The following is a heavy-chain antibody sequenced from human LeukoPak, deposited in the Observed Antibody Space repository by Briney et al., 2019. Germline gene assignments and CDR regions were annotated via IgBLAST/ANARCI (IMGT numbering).Heavy chain of an antibody. Sequence: GSLRLSCAASGFTFSSYAMSWVRQAPGKGLEWVSAISGSGGSTYYADSVEGRFTIFRDNSKNTLYLQMNSLRAEDTAVYYCAKGSGGSCYTAADYWGQGTLVTVSS. D-gene: IGHD2-15*01. CDR1: GFTFSSYA. CDR2: ISGSGGST. V-gene: IGHV3-23*01. J-gene: IGHJ4*02. CDR3: AKGSGGSCYTAADY.